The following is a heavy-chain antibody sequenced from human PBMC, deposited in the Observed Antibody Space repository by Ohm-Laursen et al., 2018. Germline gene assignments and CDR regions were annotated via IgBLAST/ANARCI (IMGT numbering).Heavy chain of an antibody. CDR3: VLYSSFSVS. V-gene: IGHV4-59*08. Sequence: PGTLSLTCTVSGGSLRNYYWSWIRQPPGKGLEWIGYIYYNGNPRYNPSLESRVTISVDPSNNQFSLKLISVTAADTALYYCVLYSSFSVSWGQGTLVTVSS. CDR1: GGSLRNYY. CDR2: IYYNGNP. J-gene: IGHJ5*02. D-gene: IGHD6-6*01.